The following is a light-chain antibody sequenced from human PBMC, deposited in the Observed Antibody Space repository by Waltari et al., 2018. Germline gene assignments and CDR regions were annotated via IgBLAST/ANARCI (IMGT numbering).Light chain of an antibody. CDR3: SSYTSSSTLV. Sequence: QSALTQPASVSGSPGQSIPISCTGASSAVGFYNYVSWYQQHPGKVPKLMIYEVSNRPSGVSNRFSGSKSGNTASLTISGLQAEDEADYYCSSYTSSSTLVFGTGTKVTVL. CDR2: EVS. V-gene: IGLV2-14*01. CDR1: SSAVGFYNY. J-gene: IGLJ1*01.